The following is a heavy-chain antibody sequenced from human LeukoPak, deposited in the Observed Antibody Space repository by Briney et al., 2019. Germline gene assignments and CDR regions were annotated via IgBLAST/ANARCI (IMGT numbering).Heavy chain of an antibody. CDR2: IYSSGST. V-gene: IGHV4-59*01. Sequence: SETLSLTCTVSGVSISSYYWSWIRQPPGKGLEWIGYIYSSGSTNYNSPLKSRVTISVDTSKNQCSLKLSSVTAADTAVYYCASGHYGDYAYWGQGTLVTVSS. D-gene: IGHD4-17*01. J-gene: IGHJ4*02. CDR1: GVSISSYY. CDR3: ASGHYGDYAY.